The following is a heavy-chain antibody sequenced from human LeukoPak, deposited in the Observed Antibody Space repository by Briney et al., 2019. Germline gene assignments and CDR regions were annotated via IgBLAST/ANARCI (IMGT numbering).Heavy chain of an antibody. CDR2: INHSGST. CDR1: GGSFSGYY. CDR3: ARGHDIVVVPAASWFDP. D-gene: IGHD2-2*01. Sequence: SETLSLTCAVYGGSFSGYYWSWIRQPPGKGLEWIGEINHSGSTNYNPPLKSRVTISVDTSKNQFSLKLSSVTAADTAVYYCARGHDIVVVPAASWFDPWGQGTLVTVSS. V-gene: IGHV4-34*01. J-gene: IGHJ5*02.